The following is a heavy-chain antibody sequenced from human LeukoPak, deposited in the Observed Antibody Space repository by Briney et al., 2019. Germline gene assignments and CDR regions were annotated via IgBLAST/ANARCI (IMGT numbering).Heavy chain of an antibody. CDR3: ARANYYGSGKKGLDY. Sequence: GASVKVSCKASGYTFTTYDINWVGQATGQGLEWMGWMNPNSGNTGYAQKFQGRVTMTRNTSMSTAYMELNSLRSEDTAVYYCARANYYGSGKKGLDYWGQGTLVTVSS. CDR2: MNPNSGNT. CDR1: GYTFTTYD. D-gene: IGHD3-10*01. J-gene: IGHJ4*02. V-gene: IGHV1-8*01.